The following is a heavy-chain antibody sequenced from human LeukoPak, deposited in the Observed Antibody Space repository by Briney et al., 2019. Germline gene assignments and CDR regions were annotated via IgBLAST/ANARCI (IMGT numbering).Heavy chain of an antibody. D-gene: IGHD1-26*01. CDR3: ARDSNVGPNSGYYFDY. V-gene: IGHV1-69*13. CDR2: IIPIFGTA. J-gene: IGHJ4*02. CDR1: GGTFSSYA. Sequence: ASVKVSCKASGGTFSSYAISWVRQAPGQGLEWMGGIIPIFGTANYAQKFQGRVTITADESTSTAYMELSSLRSEDTAVYYCARDSNVGPNSGYYFDYWGQGTLVTVSS.